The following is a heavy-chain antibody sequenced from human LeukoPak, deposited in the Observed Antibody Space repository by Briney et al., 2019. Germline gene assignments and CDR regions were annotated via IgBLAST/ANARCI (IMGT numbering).Heavy chain of an antibody. CDR1: GFTFSSNW. CDR2: IDSGGSST. V-gene: IGHV3-74*01. Sequence: GGSLRLSCAASGFTFSSNWMHWVRQVPGKGLVWVSRIDSGGSSTNYADSVKGRFTISRDNAENTLSLQMNSLRAEDTAVYYCARGGSYGWDAFDMWGQGTMVTVSS. CDR3: ARGGSYGWDAFDM. J-gene: IGHJ3*02. D-gene: IGHD3-10*01.